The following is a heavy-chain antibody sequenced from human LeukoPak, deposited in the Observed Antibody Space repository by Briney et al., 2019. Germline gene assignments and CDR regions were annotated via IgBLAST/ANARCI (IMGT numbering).Heavy chain of an antibody. Sequence: SETLSLTCTVSGGSISSYYWSWIRQPPGKGLEWIGYIYSSGSTYYNPSLKSRVTISVDRSKNQFSLKLSSVTAAGTAVYYCARVTAMASAENYYYGMDVWGQGTTVTVSS. CDR1: GGSISSYY. CDR3: ARVTAMASAENYYYGMDV. V-gene: IGHV4-59*08. D-gene: IGHD5-18*01. CDR2: IYSSGST. J-gene: IGHJ6*02.